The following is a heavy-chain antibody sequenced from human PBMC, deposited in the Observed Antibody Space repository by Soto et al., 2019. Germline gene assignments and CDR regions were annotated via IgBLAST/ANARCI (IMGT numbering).Heavy chain of an antibody. CDR2: IYYSGST. CDR3: ATIGLGYCSSTSCRPNYYMDV. D-gene: IGHD2-2*01. J-gene: IGHJ6*03. V-gene: IGHV4-59*08. CDR1: GGSISSYY. Sequence: PSETLSLTCTVSGGSISSYYWSWIRQPPGKGLEWIGYIYYSGSTNYNPSLKSRVTISVDTSKNQFSLKLSSVTAADTAVYYCATIGLGYCSSTSCRPNYYMDVWGKGTTVTVSS.